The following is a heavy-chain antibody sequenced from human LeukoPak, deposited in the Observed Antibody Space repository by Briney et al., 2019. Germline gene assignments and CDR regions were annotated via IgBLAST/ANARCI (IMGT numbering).Heavy chain of an antibody. CDR2: ISSSTSYI. Sequence: GSLRLSCAASGFTFSSYNMNWVRQAPGKGLEWVSSISSSTSYIYYADSVKGRFTISRDHAKNSLYLQMNSLRAEDTAVYYCARDWASTQLGATEGVMDYWGQGTLVTVSS. V-gene: IGHV3-21*01. CDR3: ARDWASTQLGATEGVMDY. D-gene: IGHD7-27*01. CDR1: GFTFSSYN. J-gene: IGHJ4*02.